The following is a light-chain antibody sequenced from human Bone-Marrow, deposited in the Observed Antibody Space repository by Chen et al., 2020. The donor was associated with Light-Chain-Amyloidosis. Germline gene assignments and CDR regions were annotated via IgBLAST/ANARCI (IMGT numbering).Light chain of an antibody. J-gene: IGLJ2*01. Sequence: SYELTQPPSVSVSPGQTATITCSGDDLPTLYAYCYLQKPGQSPVLVIHRDTERPSGISERFSGSSSGTTATLTISGVQAEDEADYHCQSADSSGTYEVIFGGGTKLTVL. CDR1: DLPTLY. CDR3: QSADSSGTYEVI. V-gene: IGLV3-25*03. CDR2: RDT.